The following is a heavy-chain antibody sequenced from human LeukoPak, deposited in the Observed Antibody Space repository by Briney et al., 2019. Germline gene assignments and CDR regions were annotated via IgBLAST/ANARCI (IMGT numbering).Heavy chain of an antibody. J-gene: IGHJ4*02. Sequence: ASVKVSCKASGYTFTSYDINWVRQATGQGLEWMGWMNPNSGNTGYAQKFQGGVTMTRNTSISTAYMELSSLRSEDTAVYYCSAIAVAGTSLFDYWGQGTLVTVSS. CDR2: MNPNSGNT. CDR1: GYTFTSYD. V-gene: IGHV1-8*01. CDR3: SAIAVAGTSLFDY. D-gene: IGHD6-19*01.